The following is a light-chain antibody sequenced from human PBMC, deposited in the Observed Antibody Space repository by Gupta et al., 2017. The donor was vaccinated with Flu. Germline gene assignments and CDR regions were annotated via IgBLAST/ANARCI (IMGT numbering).Light chain of an antibody. J-gene: IGKJ2*01. V-gene: IGKV3-11*01. CDR1: ENVNKD. CDR2: DAS. CDR3: QQRTNWPDT. Sequence: PGTLSLSPGETATLSCRASENVNKDLAWHQQKAGQAPRLLIYDASKRATGTPARFSGSGSGTDFTLTISSLEPEDFAVYYCQQRTNWPDTFGQGTKLEIK.